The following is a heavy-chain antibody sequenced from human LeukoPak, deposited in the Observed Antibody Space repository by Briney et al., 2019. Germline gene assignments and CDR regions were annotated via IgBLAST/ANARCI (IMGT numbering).Heavy chain of an antibody. CDR3: ARVPSIAARSYFDY. Sequence: SETLSLTCTVSGGSISSHYGSWIRQPPGKGLEWIGYIYYSGSTNYSPSLKSRVTISVDTSKNQFSLKLSSVTAADTAVYYCARVPSIAARSYFDYWGQGTLVTVSS. CDR2: IYYSGST. J-gene: IGHJ4*02. D-gene: IGHD6-6*01. V-gene: IGHV4-59*11. CDR1: GGSISSHY.